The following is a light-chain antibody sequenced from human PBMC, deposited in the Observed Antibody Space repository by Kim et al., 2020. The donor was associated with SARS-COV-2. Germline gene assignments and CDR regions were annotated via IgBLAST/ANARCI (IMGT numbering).Light chain of an antibody. CDR3: SAWDSSLSAWV. V-gene: IGLV10-54*01. Sequence: QTAALTCTRNSNEVGNQGAAWLQQHQGHPPTLLSYRNNHRPSEISERLSASGSGNTASLTITGLQPEDEADYYCSAWDSSLSAWVFGGGTQLTVL. J-gene: IGLJ3*02. CDR1: SNEVGNQG. CDR2: RNN.